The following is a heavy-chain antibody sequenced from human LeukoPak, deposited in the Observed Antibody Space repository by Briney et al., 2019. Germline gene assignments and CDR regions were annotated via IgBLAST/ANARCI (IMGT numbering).Heavy chain of an antibody. CDR3: ARSDAPGAAPLQH. D-gene: IGHD6-6*01. CDR2: IIPIFGTA. Sequence: SVKVSCKASGGTFSSYVISWVRQAPGQGLEWMGRIIPIFGTANYAQKFQGRVTITTDESTSTAYMELSSLRSEDTAVYYCARSDAPGAAPLQHWGQGTLVTVSS. CDR1: GGTFSSYV. J-gene: IGHJ1*01. V-gene: IGHV1-69*05.